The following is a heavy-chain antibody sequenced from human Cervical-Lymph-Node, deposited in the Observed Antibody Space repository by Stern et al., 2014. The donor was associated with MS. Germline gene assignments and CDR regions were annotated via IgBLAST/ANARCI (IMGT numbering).Heavy chain of an antibody. J-gene: IGHJ4*02. D-gene: IGHD2-15*01. CDR1: GFTFSSLA. CDR3: ATKAPPYCSGASCYEY. Sequence: VQLVESGGGVVQPGRSLRLSCAASGFTFSSLAMHWVRQAPGKGLEWVSLISYDGSKEDSADSVKGRFTISRDNSKNTLYLQLNSLRVEDTAVYYCATKAPPYCSGASCYEYWGQGTLVTVSS. CDR2: ISYDGSKE. V-gene: IGHV3-30*04.